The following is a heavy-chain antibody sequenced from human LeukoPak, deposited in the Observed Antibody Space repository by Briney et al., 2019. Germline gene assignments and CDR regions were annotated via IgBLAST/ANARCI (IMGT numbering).Heavy chain of an antibody. CDR2: ISSNGGST. J-gene: IGHJ4*02. D-gene: IGHD6-19*01. CDR3: ARDSSGANAVFDY. CDR1: GFTFSSYA. V-gene: IGHV3-64*01. Sequence: GGSLRLSCAASGFTFSSYAMHWVRQAPGKGLEYVSAISSNGGSTYYANSVKGRFTISRDNSKNTLYLQMSSLRAEDMAVYYCARDSSGANAVFDYWGQGTLVTVSS.